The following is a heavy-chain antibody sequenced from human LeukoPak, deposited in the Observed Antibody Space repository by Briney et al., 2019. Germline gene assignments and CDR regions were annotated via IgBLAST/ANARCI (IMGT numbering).Heavy chain of an antibody. J-gene: IGHJ6*02. CDR1: GFTFDDYT. CDR3: AKGIGGPYYYYYGMDV. Sequence: GGSLRLSCAASGFTFDDYTMHWVRQAPGKGLEWVSLISWDGVSTYYADSVKGRFTISRDNSKNSLYLQMDSLRTEDTALYYCAKGIGGPYYYYYGMDVWGQGTTVTVSS. V-gene: IGHV3-43*01. CDR2: ISWDGVST.